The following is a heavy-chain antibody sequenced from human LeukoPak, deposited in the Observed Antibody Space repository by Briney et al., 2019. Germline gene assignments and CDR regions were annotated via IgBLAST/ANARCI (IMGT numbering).Heavy chain of an antibody. D-gene: IGHD2-8*01. CDR2: ISPTGSTT. V-gene: IGHV3-74*01. CDR3: ARDPNYYTNGAYYRSMDV. J-gene: IGHJ6*02. CDR1: GFSFSGHW. Sequence: LAGGSLRLSCTASGFSFSGHWMHWARQLPGKGLVWVSRISPTGSTTSYADSVKGRFTVSRDNAKNTLYLQMNSLRVEDTAVYYCARDPNYYTNGAYYRSMDVWGQGTTVTVSS.